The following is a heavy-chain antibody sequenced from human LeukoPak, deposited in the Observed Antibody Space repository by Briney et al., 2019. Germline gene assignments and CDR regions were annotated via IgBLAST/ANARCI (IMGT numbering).Heavy chain of an antibody. J-gene: IGHJ3*02. CDR3: ARGGLVRGTINSLIGFDI. Sequence: SETLSLTCTVSGDFFSTYYWSWIRQPAGKGLEWIGHIYSSGSTNYNPSLKSRVTMSIDSSKNQFSLKLSSVTAADTALYYCARGGLVRGTINSLIGFDIWGQGIMVTVSS. V-gene: IGHV4-4*07. CDR1: GDFFSTYY. CDR2: IYSSGST. D-gene: IGHD3-10*01.